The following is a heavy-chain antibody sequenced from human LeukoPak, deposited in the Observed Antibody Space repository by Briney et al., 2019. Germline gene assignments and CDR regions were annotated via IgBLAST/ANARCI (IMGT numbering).Heavy chain of an antibody. CDR2: ISYDGSNK. CDR3: ASSIYDYVWGAHYYYYGMDV. CDR1: GFTVSSNY. J-gene: IGHJ6*02. V-gene: IGHV3-30-3*01. D-gene: IGHD3-16*01. Sequence: GGSLRLSCAASGFTVSSNYMSWVRQAPGKGLEWVAVISYDGSNKYYADSVEGRFTISRDNSKNTLYLQMNSLRAEDTAVYYCASSIYDYVWGAHYYYYGMDVWGQGTTVTVSS.